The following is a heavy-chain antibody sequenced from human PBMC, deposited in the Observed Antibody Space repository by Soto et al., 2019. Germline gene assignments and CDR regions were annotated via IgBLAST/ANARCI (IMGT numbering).Heavy chain of an antibody. CDR2: VYPGDSDT. CDR3: AILLPYSSGSQRYDP. J-gene: IGHJ5*02. CDR1: GYSFTSYW. Sequence: EVQLVQSGAEVKKPGESLKISCKGSGYSFTSYWIGWVRHMPWKGQEWMGIVYPGDSDTRYSPTFQGQVTISADKSISSAYQQWSSLKASETAMYYCAILLPYSSGSQRYDPWGQGTLVTASS. D-gene: IGHD6-25*01. V-gene: IGHV5-51*03.